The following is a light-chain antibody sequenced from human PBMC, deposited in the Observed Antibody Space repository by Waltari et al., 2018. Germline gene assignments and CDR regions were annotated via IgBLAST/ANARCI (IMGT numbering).Light chain of an antibody. CDR2: DAS. J-gene: IGKJ3*01. V-gene: IGKV1-33*01. CDR1: QDISNY. CDR3: QRYDNLPIFA. Sequence: DIQMTQSPSSLSASVGVRATITCQSSQDISNYLNWYQQEPGKAPKLLIHDASSLETGVPSRFSGSQSGTHFTFTISSLQPEDVATYYCQRYDNLPIFAFGPGTKVNIK.